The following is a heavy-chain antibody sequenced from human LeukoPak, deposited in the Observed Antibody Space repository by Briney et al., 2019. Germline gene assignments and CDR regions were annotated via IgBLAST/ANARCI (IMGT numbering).Heavy chain of an antibody. CDR1: GGSISPYY. D-gene: IGHD6-13*01. J-gene: IGHJ5*02. CDR3: ARDRAAAGIAGFDP. CDR2: IYYSGST. Sequence: SETLSLTCTVSGGSISPYYWGWIRQPPGKGLEWIGYIYYSGSTNYNPSLKSRVTISVDTSKNQFSLKLSSVTAADTAVYYCARDRAAAGIAGFDPWGQGTLVTVSS. V-gene: IGHV4-59*01.